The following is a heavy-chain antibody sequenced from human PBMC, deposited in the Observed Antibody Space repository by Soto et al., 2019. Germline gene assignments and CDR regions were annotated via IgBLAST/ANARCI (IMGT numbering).Heavy chain of an antibody. Sequence: QVQLVQSGAEVKKPGASVKVSRKASGYTFTGHYILWVRQAPGQGLEWMGWVNPISGGTIYAQKFLGWVTMTRDTSTSTAYLELRSLTSDATAVYYCARAKNFGSGELDYWGQGTLVTVSS. CDR2: VNPISGGT. CDR1: GYTFTGHY. J-gene: IGHJ4*02. D-gene: IGHD3-10*01. CDR3: ARAKNFGSGELDY. V-gene: IGHV1-2*04.